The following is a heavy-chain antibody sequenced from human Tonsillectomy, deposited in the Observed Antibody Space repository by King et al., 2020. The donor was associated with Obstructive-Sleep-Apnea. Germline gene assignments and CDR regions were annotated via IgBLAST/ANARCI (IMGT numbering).Heavy chain of an antibody. J-gene: IGHJ4*02. CDR1: GYSISSGYY. CDR3: ARRGPWELLGAPFPFDY. Sequence: VQLQESGPGLVKPSETLSLTCTVSGYSISSGYYWGWIRQPPGKGLEWIGSIYHSGSTYYNPSLKSRVTISVDTSKNQFSLKLSSVTAADTAVYYWARRGPWELLGAPFPFDYWGQGTLVTVSS. CDR2: IYHSGST. V-gene: IGHV4-38-2*02. D-gene: IGHD1-26*01.